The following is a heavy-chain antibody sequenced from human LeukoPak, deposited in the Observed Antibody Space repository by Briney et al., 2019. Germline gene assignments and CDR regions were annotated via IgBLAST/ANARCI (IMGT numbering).Heavy chain of an antibody. D-gene: IGHD3-22*01. Sequence: GESLKISCKGSGYSLTSYWIGWVRQMPGKGLEWMGIIYPGDSDTRYSPSFQGQVTISADKSISTAYLQWSSLKASDTAMYYCARHRTYYYDSSGYYYFDYWGQGTLVTVSS. J-gene: IGHJ4*02. CDR3: ARHRTYYYDSSGYYYFDY. V-gene: IGHV5-51*01. CDR2: IYPGDSDT. CDR1: GYSLTSYW.